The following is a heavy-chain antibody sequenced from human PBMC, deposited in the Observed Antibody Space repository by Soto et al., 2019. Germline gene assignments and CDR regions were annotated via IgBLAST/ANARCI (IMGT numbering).Heavy chain of an antibody. Sequence: GGSLRLSCAASGFTFSSYSMNWVRQAPGKGLEWVSSISSSSSYIYYADSVKCRLTISRDNAKNSLYLQMNSLRAEDTAVYYCARVTPIITMIVVAPPACNYYCLDVWGQGTTVTVSS. CDR1: GFTFSSYS. CDR2: ISSSSSYI. V-gene: IGHV3-21*01. J-gene: IGHJ6*02. CDR3: ARVTPIITMIVVAPPACNYYCLDV. D-gene: IGHD3-22*01.